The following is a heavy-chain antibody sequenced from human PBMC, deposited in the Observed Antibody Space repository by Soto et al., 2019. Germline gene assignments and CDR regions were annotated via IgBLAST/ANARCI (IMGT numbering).Heavy chain of an antibody. CDR3: AGWSLGHYYYAMDV. V-gene: IGHV1-2*02. CDR1: GYTFTGYY. Sequence: GASVKVSCKASGYTFTGYYMHWVRQAPGQGLEWMGWINPNSGGTNYAQKFQGRVTMTRDTSISTAYMELSRLRSDDTAVYYCAGWSLGHYYYAMDVWGPGTTVTVSS. CDR2: INPNSGGT. D-gene: IGHD6-19*01. J-gene: IGHJ6*02.